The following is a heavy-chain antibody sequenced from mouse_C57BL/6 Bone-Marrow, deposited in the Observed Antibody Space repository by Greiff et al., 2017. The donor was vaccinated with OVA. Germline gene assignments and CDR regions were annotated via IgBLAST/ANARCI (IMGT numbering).Heavy chain of an antibody. CDR1: GYTFTSYG. J-gene: IGHJ3*01. CDR2: IYPRSGNT. Sequence: VQLQQSGAELARPGASVKLSCKASGYTFTSYGISWVKQRTGQGLEWIGEIYPRSGNTYYNEKFKGKATLTADKSSSPAYMELRSLTSEDSAVYFCARRYYGSRRAWFADWGQGTLVTVSA. V-gene: IGHV1-81*01. CDR3: ARRYYGSRRAWFAD. D-gene: IGHD1-1*01.